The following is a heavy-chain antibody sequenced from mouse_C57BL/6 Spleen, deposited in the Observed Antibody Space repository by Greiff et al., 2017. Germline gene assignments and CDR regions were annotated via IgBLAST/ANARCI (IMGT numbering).Heavy chain of an antibody. V-gene: IGHV1-76*01. D-gene: IGHD3-3*01. CDR2: IYPGSGNT. CDR3: DRAHGAMDD. Sequence: QVQLKESGAELVRPGASVKLSCKASGYTFTDYYINWVKQRPGQGLEWIARIYPGSGNTYYNEKFKGKATLTAEKSSSTAYMQLSSLTSEDSAGYFCDRAHGAMDDWGQGTPVTVSS. CDR1: GYTFTDYY. J-gene: IGHJ4*01.